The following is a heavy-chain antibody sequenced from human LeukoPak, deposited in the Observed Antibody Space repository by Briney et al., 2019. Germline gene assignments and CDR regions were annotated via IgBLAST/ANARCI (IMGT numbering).Heavy chain of an antibody. Sequence: SETLSLTCAVYGGSFSGYYWSWIRQPPGKGLEWIGEINHSGSTNYNPSLKSRVTISVDTSKNQFSLKLSSVTAADTAVYYCARTIRGGPTYYYDSSGYYYYMDVWGKGTTVTISS. CDR3: ARTIRGGPTYYYDSSGYYYYMDV. J-gene: IGHJ6*03. CDR2: INHSGST. CDR1: GGSFSGYY. V-gene: IGHV4-34*01. D-gene: IGHD3-22*01.